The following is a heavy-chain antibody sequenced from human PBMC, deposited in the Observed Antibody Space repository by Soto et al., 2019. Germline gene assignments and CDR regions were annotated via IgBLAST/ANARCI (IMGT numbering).Heavy chain of an antibody. J-gene: IGHJ4*02. D-gene: IGHD3-3*01. CDR3: ARAPQPITIFGVVYFDF. V-gene: IGHV4-30-4*01. CDR2: IYYRGST. Sequence: QVQLQESGPGLVKPSQTLSLTCTVSGGSISGGDHYWSWIRQPPGKGLEWIGYIYYRGSTNYNPPLKSRVTISVDTSKNQFSLKLTSLTAADTAVYYCARAPQPITIFGVVYFDFWGQGTLVTVSS. CDR1: GGSISGGDHY.